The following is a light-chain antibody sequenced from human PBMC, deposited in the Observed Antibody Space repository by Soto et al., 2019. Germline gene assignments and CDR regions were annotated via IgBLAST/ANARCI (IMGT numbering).Light chain of an antibody. CDR1: QSVSSSY. CDR3: QQYGSSSIT. J-gene: IGKJ5*01. V-gene: IGKV3-20*01. CDR2: GAS. Sequence: EIVLTQSPGTLSLSPGERATLSCRASQSVSSSYLAWYQQKPGQAPRLLIYGASSRATGIPDGFSGRGSGTDFTLTISRLEPEDFAVYYCQQYGSSSITFGQGTRLEIK.